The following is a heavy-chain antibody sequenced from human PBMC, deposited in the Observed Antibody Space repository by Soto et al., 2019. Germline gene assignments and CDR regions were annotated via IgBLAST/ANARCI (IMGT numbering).Heavy chain of an antibody. Sequence: EVQLLESGGGLVQPGGSLRLSCAASGFTFSSYAMSWVRQAPGKGLEWVSAISGSGGNTYYADSVKGRFTISRDNSKNTLYLQMNSLRAEDTAVYYCAKGSTIFGVVILLDYWGQGTLVTVSS. J-gene: IGHJ4*02. CDR1: GFTFSSYA. D-gene: IGHD3-3*01. V-gene: IGHV3-23*01. CDR2: ISGSGGNT. CDR3: AKGSTIFGVVILLDY.